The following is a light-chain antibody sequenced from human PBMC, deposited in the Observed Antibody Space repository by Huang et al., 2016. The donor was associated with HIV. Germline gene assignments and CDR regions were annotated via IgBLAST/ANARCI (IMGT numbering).Light chain of an antibody. J-gene: IGKJ5*01. V-gene: IGKV1-13*02. CDR3: QQLHTYPIT. Sequence: AVQLTQSPSSLSASVGDTVIISCRASQDIGTSLAWYQQRTGRAPKLLISAASTLQTGVPSRFSGDSAGAYFTLFITNLQPEDFATYYCQQLHTYPITFGQGTRLDMK. CDR1: QDIGTS. CDR2: AAS.